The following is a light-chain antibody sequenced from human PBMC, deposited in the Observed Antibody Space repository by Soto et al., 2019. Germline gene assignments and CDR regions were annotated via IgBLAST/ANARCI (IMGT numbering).Light chain of an antibody. CDR2: LGS. CDR1: QSLLHSNGYNY. V-gene: IGKV2-28*01. J-gene: IGKJ4*01. CDR3: MQALQTGA. Sequence: DIVMTQSPLSLPVTPGEPASISCRSSQSLLHSNGYNYLDWYLQKPGQSPQLLIYLGSNRASGVPDRFSGSGSGKDFTLKISRVEARDVGVYYCMQALQTGAFGGGTKVEIK.